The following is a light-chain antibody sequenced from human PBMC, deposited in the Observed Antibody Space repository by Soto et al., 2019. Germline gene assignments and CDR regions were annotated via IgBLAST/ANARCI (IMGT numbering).Light chain of an antibody. CDR2: DAS. CDR3: QQYDIWPPYT. CDR1: QDISNY. V-gene: IGKV1-NL1*01. J-gene: IGKJ2*01. Sequence: DIQMTQSPSSLSASVGDRVTITCRASQDISNYLAWYQQKPGKDPKLLIYDASTRATGIPPRFSGGGSGTEFTVTISSLQSEDFAIYYCQQYDIWPPYTFGQGTKV.